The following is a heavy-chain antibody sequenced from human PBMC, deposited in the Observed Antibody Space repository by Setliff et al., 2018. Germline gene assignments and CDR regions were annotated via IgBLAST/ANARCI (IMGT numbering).Heavy chain of an antibody. CDR3: ARGGVQRWLQSHYFDY. CDR1: GGSFSGYY. CDR2: INHSGST. V-gene: IGHV4-34*01. D-gene: IGHD5-12*01. Sequence: SETLSLTCAVYGGSFSGYYWSWIRQPPGKGLEWIGEINHSGSTNYNPSLKSRVTISVDASKNQFSLKLSSVTAADTAVYYCARGGVQRWLQSHYFDYWGQGTLVTVSS. J-gene: IGHJ4*02.